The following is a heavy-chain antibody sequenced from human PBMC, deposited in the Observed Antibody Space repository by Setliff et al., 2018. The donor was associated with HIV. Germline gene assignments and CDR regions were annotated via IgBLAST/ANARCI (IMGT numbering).Heavy chain of an antibody. Sequence: SETLSLTCTVSGGSISSGDYYWTWIRQPAGKGLQWIGRIHTSGNTNYNPSLKSRVTISVDTSKSQFSLKLSSVTAADTAVYYCARDFKRYNSPCRFDPWGQGTLVTVSS. V-gene: IGHV4-61*02. D-gene: IGHD6-13*01. CDR3: ARDFKRYNSPCRFDP. CDR1: GGSISSGDYY. J-gene: IGHJ5*02. CDR2: IHTSGNT.